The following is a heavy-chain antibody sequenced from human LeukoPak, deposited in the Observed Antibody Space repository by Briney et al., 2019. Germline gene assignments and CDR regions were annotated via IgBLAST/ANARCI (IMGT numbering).Heavy chain of an antibody. J-gene: IGHJ4*02. Sequence: PGGSLRLSCAASGFTFSSYAMTWVRQAPGKGLEWVSTITGSGGSTYYADSVKGRFTISRDNSKNTLYLQMNSLRAEDTAVYYCAKDACSSSTCYAFDHWGQGTLVPVSS. V-gene: IGHV3-23*01. CDR2: ITGSGGST. CDR1: GFTFSSYA. D-gene: IGHD2-2*01. CDR3: AKDACSSSTCYAFDH.